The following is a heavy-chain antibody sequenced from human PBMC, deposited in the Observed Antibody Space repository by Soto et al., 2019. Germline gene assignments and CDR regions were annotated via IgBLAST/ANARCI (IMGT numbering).Heavy chain of an antibody. CDR1: GYTFIHYY. D-gene: IGHD3-16*01. J-gene: IGHJ4*02. Sequence: QVQLVQSGAEVKKPGASVKISCKASGYTFIHYYIHWVRQAPGQGLEWMAIINPNGGSTNYAQKFQGRVTVTSDTSTTTVSMELNSVESDDTAVYFCARSLLQGEFWGQGTLVTVSS. CDR2: INPNGGST. V-gene: IGHV1-46*01. CDR3: ARSLLQGEF.